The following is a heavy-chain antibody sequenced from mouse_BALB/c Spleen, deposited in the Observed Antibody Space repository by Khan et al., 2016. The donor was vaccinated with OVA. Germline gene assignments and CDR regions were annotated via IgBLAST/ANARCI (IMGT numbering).Heavy chain of an antibody. CDR1: GYTFTDYA. V-gene: IGHV1S137*01. CDR2: ISIYYDNT. J-gene: IGHJ2*01. Sequence: QVHVKQSGPELVRPGESVKISCKGSGYTFTDYAMHWVKQSNAKSLEWIGVISIYYDNTNYNQKFKGKATMNVDKTSSKAFMELARLTSEDSAIYYFARGGQWLRRGGGNSDYWGQGTTLTVSS. CDR3: ARGGQWLRRGGGNSDY. D-gene: IGHD2-2*01.